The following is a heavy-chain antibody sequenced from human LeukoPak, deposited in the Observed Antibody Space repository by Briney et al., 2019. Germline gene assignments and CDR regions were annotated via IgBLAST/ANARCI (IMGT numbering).Heavy chain of an antibody. J-gene: IGHJ6*03. V-gene: IGHV1-8*03. CDR1: GYTFTGYY. Sequence: ASVKVSCKASGYTFTGYYMHWVRQATGQGLEWMGWMNPNSGNTGYAQKFQGRVTITRNTSISTAYMELSSLRSEDTAVYYCARGRFTMVRGVIKYYYYYMDVWGKGTTVTVSS. CDR2: MNPNSGNT. D-gene: IGHD3-10*01. CDR3: ARGRFTMVRGVIKYYYYYMDV.